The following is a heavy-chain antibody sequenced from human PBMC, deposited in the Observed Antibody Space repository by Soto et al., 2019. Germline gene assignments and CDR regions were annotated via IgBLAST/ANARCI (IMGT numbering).Heavy chain of an antibody. CDR3: ARPSTSAGRRDLAC. CDR2: MKQDGSES. V-gene: IGHV3-7*01. J-gene: IGHJ4*02. CDR1: GFSLSSYC. Sequence: EVQLVESGGGLVQPGVSLRLSCAASGFSLSSYCMSWVRQAPGKGLEWVANMKQDGSESDYVGSVKGRFTFTRDNAKNSLYLQRNTLRAKATAVYYCARPSTSAGRRDLACWGQGTLVTVSS.